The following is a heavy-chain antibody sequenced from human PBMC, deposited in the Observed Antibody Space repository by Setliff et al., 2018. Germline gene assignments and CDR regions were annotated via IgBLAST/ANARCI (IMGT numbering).Heavy chain of an antibody. V-gene: IGHV3-74*01. CDR2: INSDGSST. D-gene: IGHD1-1*01. Sequence: GSLRLSCAASGFTFSNYWMHWVRQAPGKGLVWVSRINSDGSSTSYADSVKGRFTISRDNAKNTLYLQMNSLRAEDTAVYYCARGPWKHSAYYYYYYMDVWGKGTTVTVSS. J-gene: IGHJ6*03. CDR1: GFTFSNYW. CDR3: ARGPWKHSAYYYYYYMDV.